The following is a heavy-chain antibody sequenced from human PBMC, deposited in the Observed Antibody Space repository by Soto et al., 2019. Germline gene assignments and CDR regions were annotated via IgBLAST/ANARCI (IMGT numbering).Heavy chain of an antibody. Sequence: QVQLVESGGGVVQPGRSLRLSCAASGFTFSSYAMHWVRQAPGKGLEWVAVISYDGSNKYYADSVKGRFTISRDNSKNTLYLQMNSLRAEDTAVYYCARDSYYYDSSGFPPDRPIQHWGQGTLVTVSS. D-gene: IGHD3-22*01. CDR2: ISYDGSNK. CDR1: GFTFSSYA. V-gene: IGHV3-30-3*01. J-gene: IGHJ1*01. CDR3: ARDSYYYDSSGFPPDRPIQH.